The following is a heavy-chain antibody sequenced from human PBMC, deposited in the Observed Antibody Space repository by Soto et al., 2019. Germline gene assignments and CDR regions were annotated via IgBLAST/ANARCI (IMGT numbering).Heavy chain of an antibody. J-gene: IGHJ4*02. CDR3: ARITALYDILTGYYWDYFDY. CDR2: IFSNDEK. V-gene: IGHV2-26*01. CDR1: GFSLSNARMG. Sequence: SGPTLVNPTETLTLTCTVSGFSLSNARMGVSWIRQPPGKALEWLAHIFSNDEKSYSTSLKSRLTISKDTSKSQVVLTMTNMDPVDTATYYCARITALYDILTGYYWDYFDYWGQGTLVTVSS. D-gene: IGHD3-9*01.